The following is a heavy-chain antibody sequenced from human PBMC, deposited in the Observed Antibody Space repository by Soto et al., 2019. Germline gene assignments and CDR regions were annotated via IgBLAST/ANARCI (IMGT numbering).Heavy chain of an antibody. V-gene: IGHV3-23*01. CDR3: MSRSITATASWGPCAI. J-gene: IGHJ3*02. CDR1: GFSFTNYV. Sequence: EVQLLESGGGLVQPGGSLRLSCAASGFSFTNYVMNWVRQTPGKGLEWVSAISGSGDSTYYTDSVKGRFTISRDNSKSALFLQINSLRADDSAVYYCMSRSITATASWGPCAILGEGTMVTVSS. CDR2: ISGSGDST. D-gene: IGHD1-7*01.